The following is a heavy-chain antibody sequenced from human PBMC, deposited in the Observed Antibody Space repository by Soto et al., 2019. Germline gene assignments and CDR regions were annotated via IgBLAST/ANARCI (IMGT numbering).Heavy chain of an antibody. CDR2: ISASGGST. V-gene: IGHV3-23*01. D-gene: IGHD5-12*01. Sequence: GRSMRLSWAASGFTFSSYAMSWDRQAPRKGLEWVSAISASGGSTYYANSVKGRSTISRDNPKNTLYLQMNSLRAEETAVYYCAEGTRGYSGYQFDYWGQGTLVTVSS. CDR1: GFTFSSYA. CDR3: AEGTRGYSGYQFDY. J-gene: IGHJ4*02.